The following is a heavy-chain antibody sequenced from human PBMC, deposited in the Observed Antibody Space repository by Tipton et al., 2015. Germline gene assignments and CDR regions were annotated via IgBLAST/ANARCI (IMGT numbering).Heavy chain of an antibody. CDR1: GYSISSGYY. CDR2: IYHRGDT. V-gene: IGHV4-38-2*01. D-gene: IGHD3-10*01. J-gene: IGHJ4*02. CDR3: ARGLLLWFGMSDY. Sequence: TLSLTCAASGYSISSGYYWGWIRQPPGKGLEWIGSIYHRGDTNYNPSLKSRVTISLDTPKNQFSLKLNSVTAADTAVYYCARGLLLWFGMSDYWGRGTLVTVSS.